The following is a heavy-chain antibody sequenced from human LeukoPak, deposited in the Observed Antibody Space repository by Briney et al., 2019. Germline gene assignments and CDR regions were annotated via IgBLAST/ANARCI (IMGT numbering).Heavy chain of an antibody. CDR1: GFAFSTYD. V-gene: IGHV3-23*01. Sequence: GGSLRLSCVASGFAFSTYDMQWVRQAPGKGLEWVSGIYRSGGKYYTDSVKGRFTISRDNPKSTLYLEMNSLRADDTAVYYCAQGGYFAFDFWGQGTMVTVS. CDR3: AQGGYFAFDF. CDR2: IYRSGGK. D-gene: IGHD2-2*03. J-gene: IGHJ3*01.